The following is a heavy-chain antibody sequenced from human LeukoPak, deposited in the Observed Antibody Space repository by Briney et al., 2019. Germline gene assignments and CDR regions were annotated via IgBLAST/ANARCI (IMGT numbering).Heavy chain of an antibody. Sequence: GGSLRLSCVASGFGFSTHDMSWGRQTPGKGLEWVSSISGFDSGTYYTDSVRGRFTISRDTSKNTLYMQMNNLRAEDTAVYYCVKGFHFDWWGQGTLVTVSS. J-gene: IGHJ4*02. CDR3: VKGFHFDW. CDR2: ISGFDSGT. CDR1: GFGFSTHD. V-gene: IGHV3-23*01.